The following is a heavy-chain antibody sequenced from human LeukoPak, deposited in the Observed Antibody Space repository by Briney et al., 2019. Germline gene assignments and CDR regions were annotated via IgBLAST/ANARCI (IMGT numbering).Heavy chain of an antibody. CDR2: ISHGGST. CDR3: AGAPYNFWSTYLDY. CDR1: GSSISSDYY. Sequence: SETLSLTXAVSGSSISSDYYWGWIRQPPGKGLEWIGSISHGGSTYYSPSLKSRLTISVDTSKNQFSLNLSSVTAADTAVYYCAGAPYNFWSTYLDYWGQGTLVTVSS. D-gene: IGHD3-3*01. J-gene: IGHJ4*02. V-gene: IGHV4-38-2*01.